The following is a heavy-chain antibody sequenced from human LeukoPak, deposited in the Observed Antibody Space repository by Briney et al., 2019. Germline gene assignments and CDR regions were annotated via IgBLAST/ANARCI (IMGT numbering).Heavy chain of an antibody. CDR2: ISSNGGST. CDR1: GFTFSSYA. CDR3: AKDLRQYYYDSSGYYPY. V-gene: IGHV3-64*04. Sequence: GSLRLSCSASGFTFSSYAMHWVRQAPGKGLEYVSAISSNGGSTYYADSVKGRFTISRDNSKNTLYLQMNSLRAEDTAVYYCAKDLRQYYYDSSGYYPYWGQGTLVTVSS. D-gene: IGHD3-22*01. J-gene: IGHJ4*02.